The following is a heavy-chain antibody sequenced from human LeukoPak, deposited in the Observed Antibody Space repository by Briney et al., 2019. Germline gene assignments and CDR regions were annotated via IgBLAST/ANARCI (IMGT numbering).Heavy chain of an antibody. Sequence: GGSLRLSCAASGFTFSSYWMHWVRQAPGKGLEWVANIKRDGSEKYYADSVKGRFTISRDNAENSLYLQMISLRADDSAVYYCARDNDGDLDYWGRGTLVTVSS. CDR1: GFTFSSYW. V-gene: IGHV3-7*01. CDR3: ARDNDGDLDY. CDR2: IKRDGSEK. D-gene: IGHD4-17*01. J-gene: IGHJ4*02.